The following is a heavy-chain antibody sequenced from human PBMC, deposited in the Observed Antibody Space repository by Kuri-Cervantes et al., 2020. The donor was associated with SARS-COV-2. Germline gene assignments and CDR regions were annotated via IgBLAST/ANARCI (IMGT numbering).Heavy chain of an antibody. CDR2: IKQDGSEK. V-gene: IGHV3-7*01. D-gene: IGHD6-13*01. CDR3: ARGRGGGRAAAGLDY. J-gene: IGHJ4*02. Sequence: GALKISCAASGSTFSSYWMSWVRQAPGKGLEWVANIKQDGSEKYYVDSVKGRFTISRDNAKNSLYLQMNSLRAEDTAVYYCARGRGGGRAAAGLDYWGQGTLVTVSS. CDR1: GSTFSSYW.